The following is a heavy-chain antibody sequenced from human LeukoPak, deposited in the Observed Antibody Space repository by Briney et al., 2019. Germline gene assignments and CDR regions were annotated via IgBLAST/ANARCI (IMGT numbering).Heavy chain of an antibody. CDR1: GGTFSSYA. Sequence: SVKVSCKASGGTFSSYAISWVRQAPGQGLEWMGRIIPILGIANYAQKFQGRVTITADKSTSTAYMELSSLRSEDTAVYYCAREEDYYYDSSGYYTYYYYGMDVWGQGTTVTVSS. CDR3: AREEDYYYDSSGYYTYYYYGMDV. D-gene: IGHD3-22*01. CDR2: IIPILGIA. J-gene: IGHJ6*02. V-gene: IGHV1-69*04.